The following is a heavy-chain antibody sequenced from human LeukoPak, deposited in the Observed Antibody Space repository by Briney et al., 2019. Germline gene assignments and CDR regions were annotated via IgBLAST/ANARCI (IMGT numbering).Heavy chain of an antibody. Sequence: GGSLRLSCAASRFTFDDYAMDWVRHAPGKGLERVSGISWNSGSIGYADSVKGRFTISRDNAKNSLYLQMNSLRAEDTALYYCAKAWGSSSWVSFDYWGQGTLVTVSS. V-gene: IGHV3-9*01. J-gene: IGHJ4*02. CDR2: ISWNSGSI. CDR3: AKAWGSSSWVSFDY. D-gene: IGHD6-6*01. CDR1: RFTFDDYA.